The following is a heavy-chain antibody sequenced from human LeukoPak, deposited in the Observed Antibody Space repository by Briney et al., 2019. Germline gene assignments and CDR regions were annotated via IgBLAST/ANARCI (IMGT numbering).Heavy chain of an antibody. J-gene: IGHJ4*02. CDR1: GGSISSYY. CDR2: IYSSGST. D-gene: IGHD2-2*01. V-gene: IGHV4-4*07. CDR3: ARSRCASCFHEY. Sequence: SETLSLTCTVSGGSISSYYWSWLRQPAGKGLEWIGRIYSSGSTNHNPSLKSRVTMSVDTSKNQFSLNLSSVTAADTAVYYCARSRCASCFHEYWGQGTLVTVSS.